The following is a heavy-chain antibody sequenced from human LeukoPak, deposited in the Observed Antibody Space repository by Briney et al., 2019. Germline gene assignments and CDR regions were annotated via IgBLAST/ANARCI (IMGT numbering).Heavy chain of an antibody. CDR1: GFTFSSYS. J-gene: IGHJ2*01. Sequence: GGSLRLSCAASGFTFSSYSMNWVRQAPGKGLEWVSSISSSSSYIYYADSVKGRFTISRDNAKNSLYLQMNSLRAEDTAVYYCARDPQSVIGYSYGLEWYFDLWGRGTLVTVSS. D-gene: IGHD5-18*01. CDR2: ISSSSSYI. V-gene: IGHV3-21*01. CDR3: ARDPQSVIGYSYGLEWYFDL.